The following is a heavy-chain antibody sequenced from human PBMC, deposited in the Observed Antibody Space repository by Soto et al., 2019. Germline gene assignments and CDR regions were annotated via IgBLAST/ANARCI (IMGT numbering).Heavy chain of an antibody. J-gene: IGHJ4*02. D-gene: IGHD2-15*01. CDR2: ISYDGSNK. Sequence: QVQLVESGGGVVQPGRSLRLSCAASGFTFSTYGMHWVRQAPGKGLEWVAVISYDGSNKYYADSVKGRFTISRDNSKNTLYLQMNSLRAEDTAVYYCAKDTRTPGLLDYWGQGTLVTVSS. CDR1: GFTFSTYG. V-gene: IGHV3-30*18. CDR3: AKDTRTPGLLDY.